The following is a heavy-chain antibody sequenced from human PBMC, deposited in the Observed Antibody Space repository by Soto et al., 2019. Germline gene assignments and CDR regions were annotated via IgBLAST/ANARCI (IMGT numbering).Heavy chain of an antibody. CDR3: ARVRSSGWYFDS. D-gene: IGHD6-19*01. CDR1: GFTFSRSA. CDR2: IWSDGSTK. J-gene: IGHJ4*02. Sequence: QVQLVESGGGVAQPGRSLTLSCAASGFTFSRSAMNWVRQAPGKGLEWVAGIWSDGSTKYYADSVKGRFTISRDNSKNTLYLQMNSLSPDDTAVYYWARVRSSGWYFDSWGQGVLVTVSS. V-gene: IGHV3-33*01.